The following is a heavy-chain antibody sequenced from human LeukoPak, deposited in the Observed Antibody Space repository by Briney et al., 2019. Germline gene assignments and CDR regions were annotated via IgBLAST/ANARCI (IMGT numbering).Heavy chain of an antibody. V-gene: IGHV4-59*01. Sequence: SETLSLTCTVSGGSISSYYWSWIRQPPGKGLEWIGYIYYSGSTNYNPSLKSRVTISVDTSKNQFSLKLSSVTAADTAVYYCAGQWLAEEDTEDCWGPGTLVTVSS. CDR2: IYYSGST. CDR1: GGSISSYY. D-gene: IGHD6-19*01. CDR3: AGQWLAEEDTEDC. J-gene: IGHJ4*02.